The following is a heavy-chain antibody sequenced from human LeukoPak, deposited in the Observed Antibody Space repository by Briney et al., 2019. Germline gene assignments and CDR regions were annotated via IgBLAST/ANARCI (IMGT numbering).Heavy chain of an antibody. D-gene: IGHD6-13*01. V-gene: IGHV3-9*01. CDR3: AKDKLIAAAGTFFDY. CDR2: ISWNSGSI. J-gene: IGHJ4*02. Sequence: PGGSLRLSCAASGFTFDDYAMHWVRQAPGKGLEWVSGISWNSGSIGYADSVKGRFTISRDNAKNSLYLQMNSLRAEDTALYYCAKDKLIAAAGTFFDYWGQGTLVTVSS. CDR1: GFTFDDYA.